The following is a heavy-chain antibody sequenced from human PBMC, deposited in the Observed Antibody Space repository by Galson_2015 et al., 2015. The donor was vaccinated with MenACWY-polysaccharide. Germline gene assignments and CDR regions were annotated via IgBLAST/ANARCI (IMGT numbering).Heavy chain of an antibody. D-gene: IGHD2-21*01. Sequence: SLRLSCAASGSTFRSYAMSWVRQAPGKGLEWVSVISDSGVTTYYADSVKGRFTVSRDNSKNTLYLQMNSLRGEDTAVYYCAKGRVSDWYDSWVQGTLVTVSS. J-gene: IGHJ5*01. CDR2: ISDSGVTT. CDR3: AKGRVSDWYDS. CDR1: GSTFRSYA. V-gene: IGHV3-23*01.